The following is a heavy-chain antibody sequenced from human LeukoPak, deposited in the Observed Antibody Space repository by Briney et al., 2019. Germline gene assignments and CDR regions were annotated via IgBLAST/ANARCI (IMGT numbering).Heavy chain of an antibody. V-gene: IGHV4-59*01. CDR3: ARAPPRRKEYYYDSNGYYPPRWFDP. CDR1: GGSISRYY. CDR2: IYYSGST. J-gene: IGHJ5*02. D-gene: IGHD3-22*01. Sequence: SETLSLTCTVSGGSISRYYWSWVRQPPGKGLEWIGYIYYSGSTNYNPSLKSRVTISVDTSKNQCSLKLSSVTAADTAVYYCARAPPRRKEYYYDSNGYYPPRWFDPWGQGTLVTVSS.